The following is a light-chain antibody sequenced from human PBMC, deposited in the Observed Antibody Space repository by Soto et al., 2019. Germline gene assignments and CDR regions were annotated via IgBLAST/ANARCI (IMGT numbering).Light chain of an antibody. CDR1: QTISSW. Sequence: EIPLTQSPSSLAASVGDRVTITCRASQTISSWLAWYQQKPGKAPKLLIYAASSLQSGVPSRFSGSGSGTDFTLTISSLQPDDFATYYCQQYNSYSLTFGQGTKVDIK. CDR3: QQYNSYSLT. J-gene: IGKJ1*01. CDR2: AAS. V-gene: IGKV1-5*01.